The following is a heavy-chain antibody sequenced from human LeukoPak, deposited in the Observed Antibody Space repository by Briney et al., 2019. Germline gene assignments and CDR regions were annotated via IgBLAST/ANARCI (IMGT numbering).Heavy chain of an antibody. Sequence: GGSLRLSCAASGFTFSSYSMNWVRQAPGKGLEWASAISGSGGSTYYADSVKGRFTISRDNSKNTLYLQMNSLRAEDTAVYYCARNCGGDCFWGQGTLVTVSS. CDR2: ISGSGGST. V-gene: IGHV3-23*01. D-gene: IGHD2-21*02. CDR1: GFTFSSYS. J-gene: IGHJ4*02. CDR3: ARNCGGDCF.